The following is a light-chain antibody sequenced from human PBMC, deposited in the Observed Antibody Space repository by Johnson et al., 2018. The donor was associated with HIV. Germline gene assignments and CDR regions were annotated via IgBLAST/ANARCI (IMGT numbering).Light chain of an antibody. J-gene: IGLJ1*01. CDR3: GTWDSSLYAYV. V-gene: IGLV1-51*01. Sequence: QSVLTQPPSVSAAPGQKVTISCSGSSSNIENNYLSRYQQLPHTAPRLLISDNNKRPSGIPDRFSGSKSGTSATLGITGLQTGDEADYYCGTWDSSLYAYVFGTGTKVTAL. CDR1: SSNIENNY. CDR2: DNN.